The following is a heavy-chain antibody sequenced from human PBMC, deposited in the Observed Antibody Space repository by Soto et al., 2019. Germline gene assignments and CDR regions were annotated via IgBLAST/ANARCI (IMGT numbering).Heavy chain of an antibody. D-gene: IGHD2-2*01. CDR1: GYAFPTYA. CDR3: ARAGDDCSTTTCYVIEY. J-gene: IGHJ4*02. Sequence: ASVKVSCKASGYAFPTYAIHLLRQAPVQILEWMAWINAGKGNTKYSQNFQGRVTVTRDTSASTAYMELNSLRSEDTAVYYCARAGDDCSTTTCYVIEYWGQGILVTVSS. CDR2: INAGKGNT. V-gene: IGHV1-3*01.